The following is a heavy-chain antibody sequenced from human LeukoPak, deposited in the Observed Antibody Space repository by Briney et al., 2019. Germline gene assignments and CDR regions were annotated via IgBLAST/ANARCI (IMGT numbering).Heavy chain of an antibody. CDR3: ARGLWSDY. D-gene: IGHD3-16*01. V-gene: IGHV4-34*01. CDR2: INHSGST. J-gene: IGHJ4*02. Sequence: QASETLSLTCAVYGGSFSGYYWSWIRQPPGKGLEWIGEINHSGSTNYNPSLKSRVTISVDTSKNQFSLKLSSVTAADTAVYYCARGLWSDYWGQGTLVTVSS. CDR1: GGSFSGYY.